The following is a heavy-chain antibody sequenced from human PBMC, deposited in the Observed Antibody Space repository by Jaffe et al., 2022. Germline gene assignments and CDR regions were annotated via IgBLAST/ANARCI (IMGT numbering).Heavy chain of an antibody. J-gene: IGHJ3*02. CDR3: AKDRRYCSSTSCYTYGDHFDAFDI. D-gene: IGHD2-2*02. CDR2: IRYDGSNK. CDR1: GFTFSSYG. V-gene: IGHV3-30*02. Sequence: QVQLVESGGGVVQPGGSLRLSCAASGFTFSSYGMHWVRQAPGKGLEWVAFIRYDGSNKYYADSVKGRFTISRDNSKNTLYLQMNSLRAEDTAVYYCAKDRRYCSSTSCYTYGDHFDAFDIWGQGTMVTVSS.